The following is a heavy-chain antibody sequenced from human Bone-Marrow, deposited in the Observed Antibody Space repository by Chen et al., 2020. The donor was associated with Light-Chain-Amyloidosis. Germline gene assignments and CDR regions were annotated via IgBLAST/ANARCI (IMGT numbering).Heavy chain of an antibody. CDR2: IRTKNSGYTT. Sequence: EVQLVESGGGLVQPGGSLRLACVASGFTFSDSGIHWVRQASGKGLEWLRRIRTKNSGYTTSYAAPVEGRFTVSRDDSKTTAYLQMDSLKIEDTALYYCVASHVIVGALESWGQGTLVIVSP. V-gene: IGHV3-73*01. J-gene: IGHJ4*02. CDR1: GFTFSDSG. D-gene: IGHD1-26*01. CDR3: VASHVIVGALES.